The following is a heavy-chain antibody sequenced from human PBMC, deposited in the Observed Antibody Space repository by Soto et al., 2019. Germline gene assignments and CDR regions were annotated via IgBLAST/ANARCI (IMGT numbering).Heavy chain of an antibody. CDR1: GFTVSNNY. V-gene: IGHV3-66*01. D-gene: IGHD3-16*01. J-gene: IGHJ4*02. CDR2: IYSGGST. CDR3: AAYTHKLY. Sequence: EEQLVESGGDLVQPGGTLRLSCAASGFTVSNNYMSWVCQAPGKGLEWVSLIYSGGSTYYADSVKGRFTISRDSSKNTLFLQLNSLRAEDTAMYYCAAYTHKLYWGQGTLVTASS.